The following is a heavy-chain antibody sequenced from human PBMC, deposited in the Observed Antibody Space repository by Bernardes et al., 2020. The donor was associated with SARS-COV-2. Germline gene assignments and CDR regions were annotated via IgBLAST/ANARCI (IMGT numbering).Heavy chain of an antibody. CDR1: GDSFSSNSAA. CDR2: TYYRSKWYN. D-gene: IGHD3-10*01. J-gene: IGHJ4*02. CDR3: ARGVPDVWFGELLGY. Sequence: SQTLSLTCAISGDSFSSNSAAWNWLRQSPSRGLEWLGRTYYRSKWYNDYAVSVKSRITINPDTSKNQFSLQLNSVTPEDTAVYYCARGVPDVWFGELLGYWGQGTLVTVSS. V-gene: IGHV6-1*01.